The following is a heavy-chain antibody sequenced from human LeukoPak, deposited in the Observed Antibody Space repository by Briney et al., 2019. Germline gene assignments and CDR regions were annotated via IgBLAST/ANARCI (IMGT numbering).Heavy chain of an antibody. J-gene: IGHJ1*01. CDR3: AKDRLNLH. CDR2: ISGSGGST. Sequence: PSETLSLTCTVSGGSISSSSYYWGWIRQPPGKGLEWVSAISGSGGSTYYADSVKGRFTISRDNSKNTLYLQMNSLRAEDTAVYYCAKDRLNLHWGQGTLVTVSS. D-gene: IGHD3-16*01. V-gene: IGHV3-23*01. CDR1: GGSISSSSYY.